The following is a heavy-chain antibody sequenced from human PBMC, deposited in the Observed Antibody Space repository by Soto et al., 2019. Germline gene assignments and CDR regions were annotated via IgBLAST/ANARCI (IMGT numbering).Heavy chain of an antibody. V-gene: IGHV3-49*04. CDR1: GFSFGDFA. J-gene: IGHJ4*02. Sequence: PGGSLRLSCSTSGFSFGDFALSWVRQAPGRGLEWVGIIRGNTYDGRTAYAASVKGRFTISKDESNSIAYLQMDSLKSEDTGMYYCAKDFSTSRLGFDDWGVGTLVTVS. CDR3: AKDFSTSRLGFDD. CDR2: IRGNTYDGRT.